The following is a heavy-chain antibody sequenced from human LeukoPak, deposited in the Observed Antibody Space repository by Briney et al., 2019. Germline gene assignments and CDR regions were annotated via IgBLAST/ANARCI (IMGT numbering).Heavy chain of an antibody. V-gene: IGHV4-39*01. Sequence: SDTLSLTCTVSGGSISSSTYYWGWIRQPPGKGLEWIGSIYYSGATYYNPSLKSRVTISIDTSKNQFSLRLSSVTAADTAVYYCASPGSGSYYYFDIWGQGTLVTVSS. J-gene: IGHJ4*02. D-gene: IGHD1-26*01. CDR1: GGSISSSTYY. CDR3: ASPGSGSYYYFDI. CDR2: IYYSGAT.